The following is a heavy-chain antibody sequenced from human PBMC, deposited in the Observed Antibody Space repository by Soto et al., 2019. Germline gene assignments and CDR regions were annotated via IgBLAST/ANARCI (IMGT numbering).Heavy chain of an antibody. V-gene: IGHV1-69*01. CDR2: IIPIFGKA. CDR3: ASGGEYYDENLPHYYFFGMHV. D-gene: IGHD3-16*01. J-gene: IGHJ6*02. CDR1: GGTFSNYP. Sequence: QVQLVQSGAEVKKPGSSVKVSCKASGGTFSNYPITWVRRAPGHGLEWLGGIIPIFGKADYTQKFQGRVTITADEPTSRAYMEISSLRSEDTAVYYCASGGEYYDENLPHYYFFGMHVWGPGTTVTVSS.